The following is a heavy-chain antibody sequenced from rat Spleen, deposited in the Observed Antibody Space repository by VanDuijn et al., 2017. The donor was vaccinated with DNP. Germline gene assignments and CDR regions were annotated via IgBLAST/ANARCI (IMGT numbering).Heavy chain of an antibody. CDR3: ARNAGPTTYWYFDF. J-gene: IGHJ1*01. D-gene: IGHD1-5*01. CDR1: GLPFSNYG. CDR2: ISPSGRST. V-gene: IGHV5-19*01. Sequence: EVQLVESGGGLVQPGRSLKLSCAASGLPFSNYGMHWIRQAPTKGLEWVASISPSGRSTYYRDSVKGRFTISRDNAKNNLYLQMDSLRSEDTATYYCARNAGPTTYWYFDFWGPGTMVTVSS.